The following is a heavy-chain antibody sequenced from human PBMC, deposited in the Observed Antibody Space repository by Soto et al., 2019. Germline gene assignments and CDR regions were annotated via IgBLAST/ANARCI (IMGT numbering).Heavy chain of an antibody. Sequence: QVQLVQSGAEVKKPGASVKVSCKASGYTFTSYYMHWVRQAPGQGLEWMGIINPSGGSTTYAQKFQGRVTMTRDTSTSTVYMELSSLRSEDTAVYYCARVGGDDFGDSGGFDYWGQGTLVTVSS. CDR3: ARVGGDDFGDSGGFDY. V-gene: IGHV1-46*01. CDR2: INPSGGST. J-gene: IGHJ4*02. D-gene: IGHD4-17*01. CDR1: GYTFTSYY.